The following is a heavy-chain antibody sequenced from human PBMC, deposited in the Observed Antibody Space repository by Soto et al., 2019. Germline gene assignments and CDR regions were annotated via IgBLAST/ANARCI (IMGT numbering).Heavy chain of an antibody. Sequence: QVQLVQSGPEVKKPEASVKVSCKTSGYTFTSSGISWVRQAPGQGPEWMGWISGHNGVTNFARNFQDRVTLTIDSSTTTAYMEVSSLSFAATAIYYCARDQGGDGIFDAWGQGTLVTVSS. CDR3: ARDQGGDGIFDA. D-gene: IGHD2-15*01. V-gene: IGHV1-18*04. CDR1: GYTFTSSG. CDR2: ISGHNGVT. J-gene: IGHJ4*02.